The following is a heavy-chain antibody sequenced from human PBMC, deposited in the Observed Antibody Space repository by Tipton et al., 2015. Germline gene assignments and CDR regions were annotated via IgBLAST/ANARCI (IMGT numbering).Heavy chain of an antibody. D-gene: IGHD3-9*01. J-gene: IGHJ4*02. CDR3: ACQDYDSLTRDYQTVDY. V-gene: IGHV4-61*01. Sequence: TLSLTCTVSGGSVSSGSYYWSWIRQPPGKGLEWIGYISFSDTTHYNPSLKSRITISLNTSKNQFSLTVTSVTAADTAVYYCACQDYDSLTRDYQTVDYWGQGTLVTVSS. CDR1: GGSVSSGSYY. CDR2: ISFSDTT.